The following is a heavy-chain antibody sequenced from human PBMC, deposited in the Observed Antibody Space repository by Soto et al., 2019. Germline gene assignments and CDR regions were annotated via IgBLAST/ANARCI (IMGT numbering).Heavy chain of an antibody. CDR2: INSDGSKT. J-gene: IGHJ5*02. V-gene: IGHV3-74*01. CDR1: GFIFSTFW. Sequence: EVQLVESGGTLVQPGGSLRLSCAASGFIFSTFWMHWVRQAPGKGLEWVSRINSDGSKTTYADSVKGRFTISRDNAKNTVYLQMNSLRAEDKAVYYCETVATNSYNWLDPWGQGTLVTVSS. CDR3: ETVATNSYNWLDP. D-gene: IGHD5-12*01.